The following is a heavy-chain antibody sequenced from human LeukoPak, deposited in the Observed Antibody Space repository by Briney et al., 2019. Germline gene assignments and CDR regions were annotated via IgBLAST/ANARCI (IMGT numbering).Heavy chain of an antibody. V-gene: IGHV4-39*01. J-gene: IGHJ5*02. Sequence: PSETLSLTCTVSGGSISSSSYYWGWIRQPPGKGLEWIGSIHYSGSTYYNPSLKSRVTISVDTSKNQFSLKLSSVTAADTAVYYCARQGYSSGWMRDWFDPWGQGTLVTVSS. CDR3: ARQGYSSGWMRDWFDP. D-gene: IGHD6-19*01. CDR2: IHYSGST. CDR1: GGSISSSSYY.